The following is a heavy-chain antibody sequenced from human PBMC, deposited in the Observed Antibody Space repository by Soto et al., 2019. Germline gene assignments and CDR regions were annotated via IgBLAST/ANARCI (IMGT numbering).Heavy chain of an antibody. Sequence: PXESLKSSLQGSEYSFTSYLLVWVRQMPGKGLEWMGIIYPGDSDTRYSPSFQGQVTISADKSISTDYLQWSSLKASDTAMYYCARDNMIAPSPAFDIWGQGTMVTVSS. J-gene: IGHJ3*02. CDR2: IYPGDSDT. V-gene: IGHV5-51*01. CDR3: ARDNMIAPSPAFDI. D-gene: IGHD3-22*01. CDR1: EYSFTSYL.